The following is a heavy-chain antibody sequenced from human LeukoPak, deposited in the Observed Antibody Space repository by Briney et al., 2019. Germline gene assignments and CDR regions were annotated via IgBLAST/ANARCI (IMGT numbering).Heavy chain of an antibody. CDR3: ARVWELSYDY. D-gene: IGHD3-16*02. CDR2: IWYDGSNK. CDR1: GFTFNSYG. V-gene: IGHV3-30*02. Sequence: GGSLRLSCAASGFTFNSYGMHWVRQAPGKGLEWVAFIWYDGSNKYYVDSVKGRFTISRDNSKNTLYLQMNSLRAEDTAVYYCARVWELSYDYWGQGTLVTVSS. J-gene: IGHJ4*02.